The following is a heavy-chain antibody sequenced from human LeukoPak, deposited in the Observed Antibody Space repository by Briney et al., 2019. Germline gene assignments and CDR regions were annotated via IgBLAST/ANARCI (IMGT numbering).Heavy chain of an antibody. Sequence: PSETLSLTCTVSGDSINDYYWTWIRQPPGKRLEWIGYIYYSGTTTYNPSLGGRVTISLDTSKNQFSLTLTSVTAADTAVYYSARRFCSSAGCHRTFNYFDPWGQGILVTVSS. V-gene: IGHV4-59*12. J-gene: IGHJ5*02. D-gene: IGHD2-2*01. CDR2: IYYSGTT. CDR3: ARRFCSSAGCHRTFNYFDP. CDR1: GDSINDYY.